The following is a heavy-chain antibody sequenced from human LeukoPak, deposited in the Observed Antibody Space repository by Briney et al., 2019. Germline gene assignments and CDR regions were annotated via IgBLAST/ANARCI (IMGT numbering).Heavy chain of an antibody. CDR3: ARGMGYYDSSGYYPPAYFDY. J-gene: IGHJ4*02. D-gene: IGHD3-22*01. Sequence: ASVKVSCKASGYTFTSYYMHWVRQAPGQGLEWMGIINPSGGSTSYAQKFQGRVTMTRDMSTSAVYMELSSLRSEDTAVYYCARGMGYYDSSGYYPPAYFDYWGQGTLVTVSS. CDR2: INPSGGST. CDR1: GYTFTSYY. V-gene: IGHV1-46*01.